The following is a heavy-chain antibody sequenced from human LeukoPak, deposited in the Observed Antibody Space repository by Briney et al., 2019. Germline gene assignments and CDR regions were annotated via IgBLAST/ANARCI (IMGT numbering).Heavy chain of an antibody. V-gene: IGHV3-23*01. CDR3: AKANGGTLIQLTYFDY. Sequence: GGSLRLSCAASGFTFSSYAMSWVRQAPGKGLEWVSAISGSGGSTYYADSVKGRFTISRDNSKNTLYLQMNSLRAEDTAVYYCAKANGGTLIQLTYFDYWGQGTLVTVSS. CDR1: GFTFSSYA. J-gene: IGHJ4*02. D-gene: IGHD4-23*01. CDR2: ISGSGGST.